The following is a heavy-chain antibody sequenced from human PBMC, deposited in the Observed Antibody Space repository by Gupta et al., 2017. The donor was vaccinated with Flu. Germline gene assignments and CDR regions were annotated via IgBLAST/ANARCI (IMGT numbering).Heavy chain of an antibody. CDR2: RNPNSGNT. CDR3: ARGMTYCTNGVCSWNGMDV. J-gene: IGHJ6*02. Sequence: WGRQATGQGLEWMGWRNPNSGNTGYAQKFQGRVTMTRNTSISTAYMELSSLRSEDTAVYYCARGMTYCTNGVCSWNGMDVWGQGTTVTVSS. V-gene: IGHV1-8*01. D-gene: IGHD2-8*01.